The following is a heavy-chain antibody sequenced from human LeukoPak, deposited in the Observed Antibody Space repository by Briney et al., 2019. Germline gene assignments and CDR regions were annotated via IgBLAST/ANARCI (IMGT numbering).Heavy chain of an antibody. Sequence: GGSLRLSCAASGFTFSSHWMHWVRQAPGKGLVWVSRINSDGSSISYADSVKGRFTISRDNAKNTLYLQMNSLRAEDTAVYYCARESAYAFWYWGQGTLVAVFS. V-gene: IGHV3-74*01. CDR3: ARESAYAFWY. CDR2: INSDGSSI. D-gene: IGHD3-3*01. J-gene: IGHJ4*02. CDR1: GFTFSSHW.